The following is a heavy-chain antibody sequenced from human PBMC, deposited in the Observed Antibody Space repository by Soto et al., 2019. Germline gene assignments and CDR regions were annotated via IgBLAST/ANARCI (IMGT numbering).Heavy chain of an antibody. D-gene: IGHD6-13*01. J-gene: IGHJ3*02. V-gene: IGHV3-9*01. CDR1: GFTFDDYA. Sequence: DVQLVESGGGLVQPGRSLRLSCAASGFTFDDYAMHWVRQAPGKGLEWVSGISWNSGSIGYADSVKGRFTISRDNAKNSLYLQMNSLRAEDTALYYCAWYSSRLHAFDIWGQGTMVTVSS. CDR2: ISWNSGSI. CDR3: AWYSSRLHAFDI.